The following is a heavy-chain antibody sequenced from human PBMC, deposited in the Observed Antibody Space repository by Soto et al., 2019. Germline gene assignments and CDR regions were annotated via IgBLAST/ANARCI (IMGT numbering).Heavy chain of an antibody. Sequence: EVQVLESGGGLAQPGGSLRLSCATSGFTFSSNGMSWVRQAPGKGLDWVSGISGSGRNTYYADSVKGRFTISRDNSKNTLFLQMNSLRAEDTAVYYCARGGVATIFGDSWGQGTLVTVSS. CDR1: GFTFSSNG. CDR3: ARGGVATIFGDS. CDR2: ISGSGRNT. D-gene: IGHD5-12*01. V-gene: IGHV3-23*01. J-gene: IGHJ4*02.